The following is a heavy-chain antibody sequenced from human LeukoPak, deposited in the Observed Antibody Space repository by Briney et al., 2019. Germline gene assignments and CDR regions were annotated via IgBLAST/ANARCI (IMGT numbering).Heavy chain of an antibody. CDR3: ARGGYSDF. V-gene: IGHV1-69*04. CDR1: GGTFSSYA. D-gene: IGHD2-15*01. J-gene: IGHJ4*02. CDR2: IIPILGIA. Sequence: SVKVSCKASGGTFSSYAISWVRQAPGQGLEWMGRIIPILGIANYAQKFQGRVTITADKSTSTAYMELTNLRSDDTAVYYCARGGYSDFWGQGTLVTVSS.